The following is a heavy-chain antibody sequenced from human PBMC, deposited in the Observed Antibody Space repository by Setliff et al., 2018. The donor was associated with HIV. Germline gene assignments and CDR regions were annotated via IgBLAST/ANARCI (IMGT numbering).Heavy chain of an antibody. V-gene: IGHV3-7*04. D-gene: IGHD3-22*01. CDR1: GFTFSRYW. Sequence: GGSLRLSCAASGFTFSRYWMSWVRQAPGKGLEWVANIRQDGSEGYYVDSVKGRFTISRDNAKNSLYLQTNTLRAEDTALYCCARGDYYDSSGYYIDAFDVWGQGTKVTVS. CDR3: ARGDYYDSSGYYIDAFDV. CDR2: IRQDGSEG. J-gene: IGHJ3*01.